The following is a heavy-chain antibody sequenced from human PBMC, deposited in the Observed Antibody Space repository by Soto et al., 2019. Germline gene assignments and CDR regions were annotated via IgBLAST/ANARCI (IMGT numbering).Heavy chain of an antibody. CDR1: GASISGFY. J-gene: IGHJ5*02. V-gene: IGHV4-4*07. CDR2: IYATGTT. CDR3: VRDGTKTLRDWFDP. D-gene: IGHD1-1*01. Sequence: SETLSLTCTVSGASISGFYWSWIRKSAGKGLEWIGRIYATGTTDYTPSLKSRVMMSVDTSKQQFSLKLRSVTAADTAVYYCVRDGTKTLRDWFDPWGQGISVTVSS.